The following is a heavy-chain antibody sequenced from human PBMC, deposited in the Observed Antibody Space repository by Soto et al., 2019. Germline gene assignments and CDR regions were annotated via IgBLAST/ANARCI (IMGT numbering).Heavy chain of an antibody. Sequence: SETLSLTCTVSGGSISSYYWSWIRQPPGKGLEWIGYIYYSGSTNYNPSLKSRVTISVDTSKNQFSLKLSSVTAADTAVYYCARAGDILTGYSYYYGMDVWGQGTTVTV. CDR2: IYYSGST. CDR1: GGSISSYY. V-gene: IGHV4-59*01. CDR3: ARAGDILTGYSYYYGMDV. D-gene: IGHD3-9*01. J-gene: IGHJ6*02.